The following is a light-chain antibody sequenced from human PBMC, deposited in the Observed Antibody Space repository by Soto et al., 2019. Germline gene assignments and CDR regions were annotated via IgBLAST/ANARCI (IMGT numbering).Light chain of an antibody. Sequence: QAVVTQPPSTSGTPGQRVTISFSGSSSNIGSNTVNWYQQLPGAAPKLLIYSNDQRPSGVPDRLSGSKSGTSASLAFSGLQSEDEADYYCAAWDDSLNVVVFGGGTKLTVL. CDR1: SSNIGSNT. CDR2: SND. CDR3: AAWDDSLNVVV. V-gene: IGLV1-44*01. J-gene: IGLJ2*01.